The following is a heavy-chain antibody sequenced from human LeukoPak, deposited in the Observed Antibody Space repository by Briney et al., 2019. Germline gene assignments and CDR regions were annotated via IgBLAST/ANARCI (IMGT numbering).Heavy chain of an antibody. D-gene: IGHD3-22*01. V-gene: IGHV4-61*01. CDR3: ARPHGGSGYYPFDY. CDR1: GGSINSTTYY. CDR2: IYDSGST. Sequence: PSETLSLTCTVSGGSINSTTYYWSWIRQPPGKGLEWIGYIYDSGSTNYNPSLKSRVTISVDTSKNQFSLKLSSVTAADTAVYYCARPHGGSGYYPFDYWGQGTLLTVSS. J-gene: IGHJ4*02.